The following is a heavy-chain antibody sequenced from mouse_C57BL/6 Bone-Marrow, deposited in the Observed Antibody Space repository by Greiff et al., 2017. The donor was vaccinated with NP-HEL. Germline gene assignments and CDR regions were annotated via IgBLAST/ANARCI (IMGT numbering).Heavy chain of an antibody. V-gene: IGHV1-7*01. J-gene: IGHJ4*01. D-gene: IGHD1-1*01. Sequence: VQLQQSGAELAKPGASVKLSCKASGYTFTSYWMHWVKQRPGQGLEWIGYINPSSGYPKYNQKFKDKATLTADTSSSTAYMQLSSLTYEDSAVYHCARSAGGSSPYYAMDYWGQGTSVTVSS. CDR3: ARSAGGSSPYYAMDY. CDR2: INPSSGYP. CDR1: GYTFTSYW.